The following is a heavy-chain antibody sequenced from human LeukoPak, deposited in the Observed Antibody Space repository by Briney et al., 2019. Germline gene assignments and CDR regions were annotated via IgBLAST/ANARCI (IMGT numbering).Heavy chain of an antibody. D-gene: IGHD2-2*03. CDR2: ISAYNGNT. Sequence: ASVKVSCKASGYTFTSYDISWVRQAPGQGLEWMGWISAYNGNTNYAQKLQGRVTMTTDTSTSTAHMELRSLRSDDTAVYYCARDGYCSSTSCYGYYYYYYGMDVWGQGTTVTVSS. V-gene: IGHV1-18*01. CDR3: ARDGYCSSTSCYGYYYYYYGMDV. J-gene: IGHJ6*02. CDR1: GYTFTSYD.